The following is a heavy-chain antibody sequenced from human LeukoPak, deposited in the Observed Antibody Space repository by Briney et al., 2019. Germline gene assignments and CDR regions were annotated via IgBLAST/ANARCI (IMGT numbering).Heavy chain of an antibody. V-gene: IGHV3-15*01. CDR2: IKSKTDGGTT. CDR3: ARGGHRLRGATTLLDY. D-gene: IGHD1-26*01. J-gene: IGHJ4*02. CDR1: GFIFSNAW. Sequence: GGSLRLSCAASGFIFSNAWMSWVRQTPGKGLEWVGRIKSKTDGGTTDYAAPVKGRFTISRDDSKNTLYLQMNSLRAEDTAVYYCARGGHRLRGATTLLDYWGQGTLVTVSS.